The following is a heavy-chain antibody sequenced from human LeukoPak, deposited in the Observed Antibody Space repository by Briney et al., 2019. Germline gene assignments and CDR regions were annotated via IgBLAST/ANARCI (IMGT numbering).Heavy chain of an antibody. CDR3: AVAATHAEYFQL. CDR1: GGTFSSYA. Sequence: ASVKVSCKASGGTFSSYAISWVRQAPGQGLEWMGRIIPILGIANYAQKFQGRVTITADKSTSTAYMELSSLRSEDTAVYYCAVAATHAEYFQLWGQGTLVTVSS. J-gene: IGHJ1*01. CDR2: IIPILGIA. V-gene: IGHV1-69*04. D-gene: IGHD2-15*01.